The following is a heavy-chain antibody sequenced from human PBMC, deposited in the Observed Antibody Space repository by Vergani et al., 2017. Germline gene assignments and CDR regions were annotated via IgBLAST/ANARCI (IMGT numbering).Heavy chain of an antibody. V-gene: IGHV4-39*01. CDR2: IYNSGNG. J-gene: IGHJ2*01. CDR3: AGEEYYSDSTSQFRGRYFDV. CDR1: GDSIISRSYY. Sequence: QLQESGPGLVKASETLSLTCTVSGDSIISRSYYLGWLRQPPGTGLGWIGSIYNSGNGDSSSSLKSRVTISADTSKNQFSLRLTSVTAADTAVYYCAGEEYYSDSTSQFRGRYFDVWGRGTLVTVPS. D-gene: IGHD3-16*01.